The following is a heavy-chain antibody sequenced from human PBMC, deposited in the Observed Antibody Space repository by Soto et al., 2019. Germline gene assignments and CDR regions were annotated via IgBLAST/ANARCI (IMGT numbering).Heavy chain of an antibody. Sequence: SETLSLTCTVSGGSISSYYWSWIRQPPGKGLEWIGYIYYSGSTNYNPSLKSRVTISVDTSKNQFSLKLSSVTAADTAVYYCASLSIAALQEVYFDYWGQGTLVTVSS. CDR1: GGSISSYY. V-gene: IGHV4-59*01. CDR2: IYYSGST. CDR3: ASLSIAALQEVYFDY. D-gene: IGHD6-6*01. J-gene: IGHJ4*02.